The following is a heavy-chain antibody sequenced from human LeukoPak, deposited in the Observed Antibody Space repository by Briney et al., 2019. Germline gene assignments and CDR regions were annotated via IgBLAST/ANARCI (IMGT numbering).Heavy chain of an antibody. Sequence: GGSLRLSCGASGFTFSNYGMLWVRQAPGKGLEWVANIKQDGSEKYYVDSVKGRFTISRDNAKNSLYLQMNSLRAEDTAVYYCARNFYDSSGYYYIPDAFDIWGQGTMVTVSS. CDR2: IKQDGSEK. CDR1: GFTFSNYG. D-gene: IGHD3-22*01. CDR3: ARNFYDSSGYYYIPDAFDI. J-gene: IGHJ3*02. V-gene: IGHV3-7*01.